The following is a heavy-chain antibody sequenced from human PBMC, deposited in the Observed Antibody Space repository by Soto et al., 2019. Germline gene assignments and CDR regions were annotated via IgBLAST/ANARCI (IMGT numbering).Heavy chain of an antibody. V-gene: IGHV3-23*01. CDR1: GFTFSSYA. CDR3: TKLGTMGDFEN. CDR2: ITFRGDNT. D-gene: IGHD1-1*01. J-gene: IGHJ4*02. Sequence: EVQLLESGGGLVPPGGSLRLSCAASGFTFSSYAMSWVRQAPGEGLEWLAGITFRGDNTYYADSVKGRFTLSRDNYRNRLDLQMNSLKVEDTALYYCTKLGTMGDFENWGQGTLLTVSS.